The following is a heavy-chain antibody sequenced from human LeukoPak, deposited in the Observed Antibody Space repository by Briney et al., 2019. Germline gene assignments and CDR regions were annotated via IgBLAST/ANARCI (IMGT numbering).Heavy chain of an antibody. V-gene: IGHV3-13*01. J-gene: IGHJ4*02. CDR2: IGTAGDT. CDR1: GFTFSSYD. D-gene: IGHD2-15*01. Sequence: PGGSLRLSCAASGFTFSSYDMHWVRQATGKGLEWVSAIGTAGDTYYPGSVKGRFTISRENAKNSLYLQMNSLRAGDTAVYYCARGYCSGGSCPVDYWGQGTLVTVSS. CDR3: ARGYCSGGSCPVDY.